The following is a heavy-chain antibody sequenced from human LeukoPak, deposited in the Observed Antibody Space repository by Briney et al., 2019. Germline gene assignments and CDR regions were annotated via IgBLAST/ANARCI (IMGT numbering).Heavy chain of an antibody. V-gene: IGHV4-59*08. Sequence: PSETLSLTCTVSGGSINSYYWSWIRQPPGKGLEWIGYIYYSGSTNYNPSLKSRVTISVDASKNQFSLILNSVTAADTAVYYCVRQRYTSSWFLDYWGQGTLVTASS. CDR2: IYYSGST. CDR1: GGSINSYY. D-gene: IGHD6-13*01. CDR3: VRQRYTSSWFLDY. J-gene: IGHJ4*02.